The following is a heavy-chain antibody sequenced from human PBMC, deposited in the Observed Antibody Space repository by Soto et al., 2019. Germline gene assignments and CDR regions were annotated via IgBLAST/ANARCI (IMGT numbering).Heavy chain of an antibody. V-gene: IGHV4-34*01. Sequence: PSETLSLTCAVYGGSFSGYYWSWIRQPPGKGLEWIGEINHSGSTNYNPSLKSRVTISVDTSKNQFSLKLSSVTAADTAVYYCARGRPAVVQQLPPPNDNWFDPWGQGTLVTVSS. J-gene: IGHJ5*02. D-gene: IGHD6-13*01. CDR3: ARGRPAVVQQLPPPNDNWFDP. CDR2: INHSGST. CDR1: GGSFSGYY.